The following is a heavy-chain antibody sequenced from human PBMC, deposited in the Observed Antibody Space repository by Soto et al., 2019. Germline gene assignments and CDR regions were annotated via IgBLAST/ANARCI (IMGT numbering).Heavy chain of an antibody. CDR2: ISGSGERT. Sequence: EVQLLESGGGLVQPGGSLRLSCAASGFTFSMFAMTWFRQAPGKGLEWVSAISGSGERTYYADSVQGRFTISRDNSKNTLSLQMINLRAEDTAVYFCAKEGAWRLNYYYYYMDVWGKGTTVTVSS. CDR1: GFTFSMFA. J-gene: IGHJ6*03. D-gene: IGHD3-3*01. CDR3: AKEGAWRLNYYYYYMDV. V-gene: IGHV3-23*01.